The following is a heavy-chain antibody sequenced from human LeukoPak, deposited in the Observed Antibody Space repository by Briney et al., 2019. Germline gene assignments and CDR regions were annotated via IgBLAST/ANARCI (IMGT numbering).Heavy chain of an antibody. Sequence: ASVKVSCKASGYTFTGYYMHWVRQAPGQGLEWMGWMNPNSGNTGYAQKFQGRVTMTRNTSISTAYMELSSLRSEDTAVYYCARGVVRGEFDYWGQGTLVTVSS. D-gene: IGHD3-10*01. J-gene: IGHJ4*02. CDR2: MNPNSGNT. CDR3: ARGVVRGEFDY. V-gene: IGHV1-8*02. CDR1: GYTFTGYY.